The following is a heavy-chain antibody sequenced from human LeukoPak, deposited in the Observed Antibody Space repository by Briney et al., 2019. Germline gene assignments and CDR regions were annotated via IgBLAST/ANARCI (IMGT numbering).Heavy chain of an antibody. CDR3: ARGKSNPLRKVRFFDY. V-gene: IGHV4-34*01. J-gene: IGHJ4*02. Sequence: SETLSLTCAVYGGSFSGYYWSWIRQPPGKGLEWIGEINHSGSTNYNPSLKSRVTISVDTSKNQFSLKLSSVTAADTAVYYCARGKSNPLRKVRFFDYWGQGTLVTVSS. D-gene: IGHD4-11*01. CDR1: GGSFSGYY. CDR2: INHSGST.